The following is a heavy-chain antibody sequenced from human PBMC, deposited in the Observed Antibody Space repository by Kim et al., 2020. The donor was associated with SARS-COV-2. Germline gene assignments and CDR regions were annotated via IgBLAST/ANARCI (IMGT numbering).Heavy chain of an antibody. J-gene: IGHJ2*01. V-gene: IGHV3-23*01. CDR3: AKDYYYDSSGGIFDL. CDR1: GFTFSSYA. CDR2: ISGSGGST. Sequence: GGSLRLSCAASGFTFSSYAMSWVRQAPGKGLEWVSAISGSGGSTYYADSVKGRFTISRDNSKNTLYLQMNSLRAEDTAVYYCAKDYYYDSSGGIFDLWGRGTLVTVSS. D-gene: IGHD3-22*01.